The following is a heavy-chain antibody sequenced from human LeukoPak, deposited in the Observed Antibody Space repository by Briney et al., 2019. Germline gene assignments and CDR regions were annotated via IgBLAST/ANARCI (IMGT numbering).Heavy chain of an antibody. Sequence: SETLSLTCTVSGGSISSYYWSWIRQPPGKGLEWIGYIYYSGSTNYNPSLKSRVTISVDTSKNQFSLKLSSVTAADTAVYYCARLYYYDSSGTPYDAFDIWGQGTMVTVSS. J-gene: IGHJ3*02. CDR3: ARLYYYDSSGTPYDAFDI. CDR1: GGSISSYY. CDR2: IYYSGST. V-gene: IGHV4-59*08. D-gene: IGHD3-22*01.